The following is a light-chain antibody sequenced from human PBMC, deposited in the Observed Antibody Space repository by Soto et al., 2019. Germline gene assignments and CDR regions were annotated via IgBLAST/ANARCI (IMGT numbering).Light chain of an antibody. CDR3: QQLSNWPPLS. V-gene: IGKV3-20*01. CDR1: QSVSSSY. Sequence: EIVLTQSPGTLSLSPGERATLSCRASQSVSSSYLAWYQQKPGQAPRLLIYGASSRATGIPDRFSGSGSGTDFTLTISRLEPEDFGVYDCQQLSNWPPLSFAQGTRLGI. CDR2: GAS. J-gene: IGKJ5*01.